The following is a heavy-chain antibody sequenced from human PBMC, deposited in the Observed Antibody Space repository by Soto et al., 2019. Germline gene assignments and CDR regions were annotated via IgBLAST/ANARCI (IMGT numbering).Heavy chain of an antibody. D-gene: IGHD2-2*01. CDR3: TTDSYSSITIVRFDY. Sequence: GGALILSCAASGFTFWSHSLSWVRQAPGKGLEWVSAISGSGGSTYYADSVKGRFTISRDNSKNTLYLQMNSLKIEDTAVYYCTTDSYSSITIVRFDYWGHGTLVTVSS. V-gene: IGHV3-23*01. J-gene: IGHJ4*01. CDR1: GFTFWSHS. CDR2: ISGSGGST.